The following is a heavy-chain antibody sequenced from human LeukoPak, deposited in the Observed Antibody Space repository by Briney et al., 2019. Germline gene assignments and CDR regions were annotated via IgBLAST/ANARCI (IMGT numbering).Heavy chain of an antibody. V-gene: IGHV4-4*02. CDR2: IYHSGST. J-gene: IGHJ4*02. CDR1: GGSISSSNW. D-gene: IGHD3-22*01. CDR3: ASYYYDSSGYYDY. Sequence: SPSGTLSLTCAVSGGSISSSNWWSWVRQPPGKGLEWIGEIYHSGSTNYNPSLKSRVTISVDKSKNQFSLKLSSVTAADTAVYYCASYYYDSSGYYDYWGQGTLVTVSS.